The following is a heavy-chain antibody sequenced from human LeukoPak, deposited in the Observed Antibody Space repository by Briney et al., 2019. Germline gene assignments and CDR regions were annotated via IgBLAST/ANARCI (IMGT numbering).Heavy chain of an antibody. Sequence: GGSLRLSCAASGFTFSSYSMNWVRQAPGKGLEWVAFIRYDGSNKYYADSVKGRFTISRDNSKNTLYLQMNSLRAEDTAVYYCAKGLGSLVAGGMDVWGKGTTVTVSS. V-gene: IGHV3-30*02. J-gene: IGHJ6*03. CDR2: IRYDGSNK. CDR1: GFTFSSYS. D-gene: IGHD3-10*01. CDR3: AKGLGSLVAGGMDV.